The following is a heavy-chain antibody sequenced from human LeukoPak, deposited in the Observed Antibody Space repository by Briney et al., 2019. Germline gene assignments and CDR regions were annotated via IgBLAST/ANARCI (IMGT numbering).Heavy chain of an antibody. Sequence: PGGSLRLSCAASGFTVSSNYMSWVRQAPGKGLEWVSVIYSGGSTYYADSVKGRFTISRDNSKNTLYLQMNSLRAEDTAVYYCANHYYDSSGYWAHFQHWGQGTLVTVSS. J-gene: IGHJ1*01. V-gene: IGHV3-53*05. CDR1: GFTVSSNY. CDR3: ANHYYDSSGYWAHFQH. D-gene: IGHD3-22*01. CDR2: IYSGGST.